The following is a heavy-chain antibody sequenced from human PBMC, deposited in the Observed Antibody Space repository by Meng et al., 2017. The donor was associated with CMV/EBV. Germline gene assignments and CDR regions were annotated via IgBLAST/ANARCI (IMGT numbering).Heavy chain of an antibody. D-gene: IGHD2-15*01. CDR3: ARNPPPRGWSHEDY. V-gene: IGHV1-69*12. CDR1: GSTFRSYG. J-gene: IGHJ4*02. CDR2: IIPIFGTA. Sequence: QVQLVQSGAEVKKAGSSVKVSCKACGSTFRSYGISWVRQAPGPGLEWMGGIIPIFGTANHAQQFQGRVTITADESTSTDYMEMSSLRSEDTAVYYCARNPPPRGWSHEDYWGQGTLVTVSS.